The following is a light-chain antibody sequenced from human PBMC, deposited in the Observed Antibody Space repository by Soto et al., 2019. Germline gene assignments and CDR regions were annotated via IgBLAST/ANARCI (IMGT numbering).Light chain of an antibody. J-gene: IGKJ4*01. V-gene: IGKV1-9*01. CDR1: QGIASY. Sequence: DLQLTQSPSFLSASVGDRVTITCRASQGIASYLAWYQQKPGKAPKLLIYAASTLQSGVPSRFSGSGSGTEFTLTISSLQPEDFATYYCQQFNSYPFGGGTKVEIK. CDR2: AAS. CDR3: QQFNSYP.